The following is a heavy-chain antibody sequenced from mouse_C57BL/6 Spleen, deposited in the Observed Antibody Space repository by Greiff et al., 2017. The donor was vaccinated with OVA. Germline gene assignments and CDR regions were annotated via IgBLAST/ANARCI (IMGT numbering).Heavy chain of an antibody. V-gene: IGHV1-18*01. D-gene: IGHD2-5*01. Sequence: EVQLQQSGPELVKPGASVKIPCKASGYTFTDYNMDWVKQSHGKSLEWIGDINPNNGGTSYNQKLKGKSTLTMNKSSSTAYMELRILTSEDTAVYYCARSRSNYSYFDYWGQGTTLTVSS. CDR1: GYTFTDYN. J-gene: IGHJ2*01. CDR3: ARSRSNYSYFDY. CDR2: INPNNGGT.